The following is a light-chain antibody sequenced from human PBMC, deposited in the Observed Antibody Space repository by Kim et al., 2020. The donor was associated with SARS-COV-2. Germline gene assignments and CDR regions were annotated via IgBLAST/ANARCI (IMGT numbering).Light chain of an antibody. CDR1: SSDVGAYNY. J-gene: IGLJ1*01. CDR2: DVT. V-gene: IGLV2-14*03. Sequence: QSALTQPASVSGSPGQSITVSCTGTSSDVGAYNYVSWYQQHPGKAPKLLIFDVTERPSGISSRFSASNSGHTASLTISGLQAEDESDYYCFSYTRSGTYVFGTGTKVTVL. CDR3: FSYTRSGTYV.